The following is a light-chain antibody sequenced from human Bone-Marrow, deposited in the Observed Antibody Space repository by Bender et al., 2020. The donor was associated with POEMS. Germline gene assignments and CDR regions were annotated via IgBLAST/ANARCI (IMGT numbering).Light chain of an antibody. V-gene: IGLV2-23*01. Sequence: QSALTQPASVSGSPGQSITISCTGTSSDVGTYNLVSWYQQHPGNVPKLIIYEGIKRPSGVSPRFSGSKSGDTASPTISGLQPDDEAEYHCSSYASSTIIFGGGTKLTVL. CDR1: SSDVGTYNL. CDR3: SSYASSTII. CDR2: EGI. J-gene: IGLJ2*01.